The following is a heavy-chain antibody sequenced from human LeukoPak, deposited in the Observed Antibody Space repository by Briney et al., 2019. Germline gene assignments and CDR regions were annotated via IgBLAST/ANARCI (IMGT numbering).Heavy chain of an antibody. CDR2: IIPIFGTA. D-gene: IGHD3-22*01. V-gene: IGHV1-69*13. Sequence: SVKVSCKASGGTFSSYAISWVRQAPGQGLEWMGGIIPIFGTANYAQKFQGRVTITADESTSTAYMELSSLRSEDTAVYYCASATYYYDSSGYLVTGGPFDYWGQGTLVTVSS. CDR1: GGTFSSYA. CDR3: ASATYYYDSSGYLVTGGPFDY. J-gene: IGHJ4*02.